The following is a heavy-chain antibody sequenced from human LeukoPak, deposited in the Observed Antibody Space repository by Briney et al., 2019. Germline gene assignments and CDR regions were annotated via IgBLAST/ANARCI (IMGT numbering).Heavy chain of an antibody. V-gene: IGHV1-46*01. CDR1: GYTFTTYY. Sequence: ASVKVSCKAYGYTFTTYYMHSVRQAPGQGLEWMGLINPSAGTTTYAQKFQGRVTVTRDTSTSTVYMDLSSLKSEDTAVYYCARRKSSVWPVGSCMDVWGRGTTVTVSS. CDR3: ARRKSSVWPVGSCMDV. CDR2: INPSAGTT. D-gene: IGHD6-19*01. J-gene: IGHJ6*02.